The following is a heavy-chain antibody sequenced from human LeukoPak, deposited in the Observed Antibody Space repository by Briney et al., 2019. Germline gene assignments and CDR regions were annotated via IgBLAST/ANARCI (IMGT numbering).Heavy chain of an antibody. J-gene: IGHJ3*02. CDR1: GDTISSYY. Sequence: KPSETLSLTCTVSGDTISSYYWSWIRQPPGKGLEWIGYIYYSGSTNYNPSLKGRVTISVDTSKNQFSLKLSSVTAADTAVYYCARRTGSGYRDAFDIWGQGTMVTVSS. D-gene: IGHD3-22*01. CDR3: ARRTGSGYRDAFDI. CDR2: IYYSGST. V-gene: IGHV4-59*08.